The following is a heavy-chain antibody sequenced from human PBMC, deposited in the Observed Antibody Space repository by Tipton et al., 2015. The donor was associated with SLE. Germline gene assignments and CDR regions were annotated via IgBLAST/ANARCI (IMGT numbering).Heavy chain of an antibody. J-gene: IGHJ5*02. D-gene: IGHD5-18*01. Sequence: GSLRLSCAASGFSFSYHWMTWVRQAPGKGLEWVANIKQDGIERYYVDSVKGRFTISRDNSENTLYLQMSSLRPEDTAVYYCARIQRAMSFDPWGQGTLVTVSS. CDR3: ARIQRAMSFDP. V-gene: IGHV3-7*01. CDR1: GFSFSYHW. CDR2: IKQDGIER.